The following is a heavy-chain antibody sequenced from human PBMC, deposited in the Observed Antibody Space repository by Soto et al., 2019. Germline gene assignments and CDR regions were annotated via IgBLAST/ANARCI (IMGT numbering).Heavy chain of an antibody. J-gene: IGHJ4*02. CDR2: ISGSGGST. Sequence: GGSLRLSCAASGFTFSSYAMSWVRQATGKGLEWVSAISGSGGSTYYADSVKGRFTISRDNSKNTLYLQMNSLRAEDTSVYYCTPDCSSTSCYAEGYGFDYWGQGTLVTVSS. V-gene: IGHV3-23*01. D-gene: IGHD2-2*01. CDR3: TPDCSSTSCYAEGYGFDY. CDR1: GFTFSSYA.